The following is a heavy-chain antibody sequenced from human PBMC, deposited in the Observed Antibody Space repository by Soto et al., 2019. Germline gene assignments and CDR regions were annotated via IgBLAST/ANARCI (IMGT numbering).Heavy chain of an antibody. J-gene: IGHJ6*02. D-gene: IGHD2-2*01. CDR3: ARDFSNCSSTSCYHYGMET. CDR2: IIPIFGTA. CDR1: GGTFSSYA. Sequence: SVKVSCKASGGTFSSYAISWVRQAPGQGLEWMGGIIPIFGTANYAQKFHGRVTITADESTSTAYMELSSLRSEDTAVYYCARDFSNCSSTSCYHYGMETWGQGTTVTVSS. V-gene: IGHV1-69*13.